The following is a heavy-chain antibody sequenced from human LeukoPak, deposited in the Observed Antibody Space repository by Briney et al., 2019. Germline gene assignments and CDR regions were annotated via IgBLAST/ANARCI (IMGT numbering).Heavy chain of an antibody. CDR3: ARGTSTGYYRTEAFDL. V-gene: IGHV3-66*01. J-gene: IGHJ3*01. CDR2: MYSGGRT. D-gene: IGHD3-22*01. CDR1: GLAVINNY. Sequence: GGSLRLSCAASGLAVINNYMTWVRQAPGKGLEWVSGMYSGGRTSYAASVKGRFTVSRDNAKNTVYLQGNGLKVDDTAVYYCARGTSTGYYRTEAFDLWGQGTLVTVSS.